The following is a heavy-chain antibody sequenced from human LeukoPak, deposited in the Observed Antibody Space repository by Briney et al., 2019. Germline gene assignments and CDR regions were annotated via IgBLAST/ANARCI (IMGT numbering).Heavy chain of an antibody. CDR1: GGSISSGDYY. Sequence: PSETLSLTCTVSGGSISSGDYYWSWIRQPPGKGLEWIGYIYYSGSTYYNPSLKSRVTISVDTSKNRFSLKLSSVTAADTAVYYCARGRIAAAGIVVYFDYWGQGTLVTVSS. J-gene: IGHJ4*02. CDR3: ARGRIAAAGIVVYFDY. D-gene: IGHD6-13*01. CDR2: IYYSGST. V-gene: IGHV4-30-4*01.